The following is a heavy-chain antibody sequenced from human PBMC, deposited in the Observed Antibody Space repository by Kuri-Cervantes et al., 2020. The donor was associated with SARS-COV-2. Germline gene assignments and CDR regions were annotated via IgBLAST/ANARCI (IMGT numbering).Heavy chain of an antibody. V-gene: IGHV3-30-3*01. CDR1: GFTFSSYA. CDR3: ARDLPLGSSNKVCAFDI. CDR2: ISYDGSNK. D-gene: IGHD6-6*01. Sequence: GGSLRLSCAASGFTFSSYAMHWVRQAPGKGLEWVAVISYDGSNKYYADSVKGRFTVSRDNSKNSLYLQMNSLRAEDTAVYYCARDLPLGSSNKVCAFDIWGQGTMVTVSS. J-gene: IGHJ3*02.